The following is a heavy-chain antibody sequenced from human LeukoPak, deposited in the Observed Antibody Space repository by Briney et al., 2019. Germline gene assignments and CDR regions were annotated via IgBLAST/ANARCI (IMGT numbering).Heavy chain of an antibody. D-gene: IGHD3-10*02. J-gene: IGHJ5*02. CDR2: INPNSGGT. CDR3: ARGRKPSSGTAIYSGNWFDP. V-gene: IGHV1-2*02. CDR1: GYTFTGYY. Sequence: VASVKVSCKASGYTFTGYYMHWVRQAPGQGLEWMGWINPNSGGTNYAQKFQGRVTMTRDTSISTAYMELSRLRSDDTAVYYCARGRKPSSGTAIYSGNWFDPWGQGTLVTVSS.